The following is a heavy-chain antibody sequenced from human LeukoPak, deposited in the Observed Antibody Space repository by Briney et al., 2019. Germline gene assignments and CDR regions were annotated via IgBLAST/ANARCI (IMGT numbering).Heavy chain of an antibody. CDR3: ATVGYSSGWYEFDY. Sequence: ASVKVSCKASGYTFTSYAMHWVRQAPGQRLEWMGWINAGNGNTKYSQKFQGRVTITRDTSTDTAYMELSSLRSEDTAVYYCATVGYSSGWYEFDYWGQGTLVTVSS. CDR1: GYTFTSYA. J-gene: IGHJ4*02. V-gene: IGHV1-3*01. D-gene: IGHD6-19*01. CDR2: INAGNGNT.